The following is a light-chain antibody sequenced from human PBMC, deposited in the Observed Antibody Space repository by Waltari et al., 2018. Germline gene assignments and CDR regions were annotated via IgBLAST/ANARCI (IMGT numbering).Light chain of an antibody. J-gene: IGLJ2*01. V-gene: IGLV2-11*01. CDR1: SSDVGAYTY. Sequence: QSALTQPRSVSGSPGQSVTFSCTGTSSDVGAYTYVSRYQVHPGKVPKLILYDVDKRPSGVPDRFSGAKAGNTASLTISGLQTEDEADYYCCSYAGRYTSVFGGGTKVTVL. CDR3: CSYAGRYTSV. CDR2: DVD.